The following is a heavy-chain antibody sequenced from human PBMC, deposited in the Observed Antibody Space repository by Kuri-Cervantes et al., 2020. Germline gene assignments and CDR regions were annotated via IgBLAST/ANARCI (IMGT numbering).Heavy chain of an antibody. Sequence: ASVKVSCKASGYTFTSYGISWVRQAPGQGLEWMGWISAYNGNTNYAQKLQGRVTMTTDTSASTAYMELRSLRSEDTAVYYCARDLRPIVAPLNYYYGMDVWGQGTTVTVSS. CDR2: ISAYNGNT. V-gene: IGHV1-18*01. J-gene: IGHJ6*02. CDR3: ARDLRPIVAPLNYYYGMDV. D-gene: IGHD5-12*01. CDR1: GYTFTSYG.